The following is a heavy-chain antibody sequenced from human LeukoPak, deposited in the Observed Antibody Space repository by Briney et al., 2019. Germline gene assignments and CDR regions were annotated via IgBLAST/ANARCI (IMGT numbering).Heavy chain of an antibody. V-gene: IGHV1-2*02. CDR3: ARAAVAGKGGYFQH. CDR2: INPNSGGT. Sequence: GASVKVSCKASGYTFTGYYMHWVRQAPGQGLEWMGGINPNSGGTNYAQKFQGRVTMTRDTSISTAYMELSRLRSDDTAVYYCARAAVAGKGGYFQHWGQGTLVTVSS. CDR1: GYTFTGYY. J-gene: IGHJ1*01. D-gene: IGHD6-19*01.